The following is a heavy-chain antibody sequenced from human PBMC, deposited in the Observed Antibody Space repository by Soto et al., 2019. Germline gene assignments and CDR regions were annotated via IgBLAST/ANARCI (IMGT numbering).Heavy chain of an antibody. CDR3: ARQRAGDYEELCTDY. J-gene: IGHJ4*02. Sequence: SETLSLTCTVSGGSISSSSYYWGWIRQPPGKGLEWIGSIYYSGSTYYNPSLKSRVTISVDTSKNQFSLKLSSVTAADTAVYYCARQRAGDYEELCTDYWGQGTLVAVSS. CDR1: GGSISSSSYY. V-gene: IGHV4-39*01. CDR2: IYYSGST. D-gene: IGHD4-17*01.